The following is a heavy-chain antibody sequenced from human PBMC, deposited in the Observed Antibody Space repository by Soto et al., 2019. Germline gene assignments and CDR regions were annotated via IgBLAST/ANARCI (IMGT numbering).Heavy chain of an antibody. CDR2: IIPLFGTT. V-gene: IGHV1-69*01. D-gene: IGHD3-10*01. CDR3: AAELGFGKLSVV. CDR1: GDTFKNCV. J-gene: IGHJ6*02. Sequence: QVQVVQSGVEARRPGSSVKVSCKASGDTFKNCVISWVRQAPGQGLEWMGGIIPLFGTTDFAQRFQGRLTMTTDESTTTAYMELSRLRSEDTATYYCAAELGFGKLSVVWDQGNTVIVSS.